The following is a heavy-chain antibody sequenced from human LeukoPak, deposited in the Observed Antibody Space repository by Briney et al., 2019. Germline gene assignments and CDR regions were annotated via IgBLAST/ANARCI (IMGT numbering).Heavy chain of an antibody. J-gene: IGHJ4*02. CDR3: ARGGVPNALDY. CDR1: GFTFSIYW. CDR2: INGDGGFT. D-gene: IGHD3-10*01. Sequence: GGSLRLSCAASGFTFSIYWMFWVRQAPGKGPVWVPHINGDGGFTGYADSVKGRFTISRDNAKNTLYLQMNSLRAEDTAVYYCARGGVPNALDYWGQGTLVTVSS. V-gene: IGHV3-74*01.